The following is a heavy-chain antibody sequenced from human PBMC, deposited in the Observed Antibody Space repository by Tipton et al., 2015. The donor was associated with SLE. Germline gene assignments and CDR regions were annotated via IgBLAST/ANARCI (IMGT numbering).Heavy chain of an antibody. CDR3: ARDLEVSRVHTIIISGY. V-gene: IGHV3-30*02. D-gene: IGHD3-10*01. CDR2: VQYDENNK. Sequence: GSLRLSCAASGFTFSTYGMHWVRRAPGKGLEWVAYVQYDENNKYYADSVNGRFTVSRDNSKNTLFLQMSGLRPEDTAMYYCARDLEVSRVHTIIISGYWGQGTLVTVSS. CDR1: GFTFSTYG. J-gene: IGHJ4*02.